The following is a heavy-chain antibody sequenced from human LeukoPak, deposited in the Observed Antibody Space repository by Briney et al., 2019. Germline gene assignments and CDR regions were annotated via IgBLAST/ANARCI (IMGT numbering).Heavy chain of an antibody. J-gene: IGHJ6*03. CDR3: ARVPIPAITIFGVVTARGYYYMDV. CDR1: GGSISSYY. CDR2: IYYSGST. V-gene: IGHV4-59*01. Sequence: SETLSLTCTVSGGSISSYYWSWIRQPPGKGLEWIGYIYYSGSTNYNPSLKSRVTISVDTSKNQFSLKLSSVTAADTAVYYCARVPIPAITIFGVVTARGYYYMDVWGKGTTVTVSS. D-gene: IGHD3-3*01.